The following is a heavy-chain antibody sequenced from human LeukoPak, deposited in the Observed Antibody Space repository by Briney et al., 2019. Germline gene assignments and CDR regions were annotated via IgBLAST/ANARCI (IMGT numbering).Heavy chain of an antibody. Sequence: SETLSLTCAVYGGSFSGYYWSWIRQPPGKGLEWIGEIYHSGSTNYNPSLKSRVTISVDKSKNQFSLKLSSVTAADTAVYYCARLPDPWGQGTLVTVSS. CDR2: IYHSGST. CDR1: GGSFSGYY. V-gene: IGHV4-34*01. CDR3: ARLPDP. J-gene: IGHJ5*02.